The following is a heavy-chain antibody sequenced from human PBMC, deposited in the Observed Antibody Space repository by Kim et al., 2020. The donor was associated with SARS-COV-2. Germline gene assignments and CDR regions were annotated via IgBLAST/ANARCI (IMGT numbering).Heavy chain of an antibody. J-gene: IGHJ4*01. CDR2: INHSGST. CDR3: ARGDYYGSGSYYYFDY. CDR1: GGSFSGYY. Sequence: SETLSLTCAVYGGSFSGYYWSWIRQPPGKGLEWIGEINHSGSTNYNPSLKSRVTISVDTSKNQFSLKLSSVTAADTAVYYCARGDYYGSGSYYYFDYWG. D-gene: IGHD3-10*01. V-gene: IGHV4-34*01.